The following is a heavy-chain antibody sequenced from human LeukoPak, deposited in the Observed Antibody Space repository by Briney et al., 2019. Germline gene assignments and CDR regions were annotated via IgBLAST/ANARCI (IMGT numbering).Heavy chain of an antibody. V-gene: IGHV4-61*02. Sequence: SQTLSLTCTVSGGSISSGSYYWSWIRQPAGKGLEWIGRIYTSGSTNYNPSLKSRVTISVDKSKNQFSLKLSSVTAADTAVYYCARRYSQLLWEGNWFDPWGQGTLVTVSS. D-gene: IGHD2-2*01. CDR1: GGSISSGSYY. CDR3: ARRYSQLLWEGNWFDP. J-gene: IGHJ5*02. CDR2: IYTSGST.